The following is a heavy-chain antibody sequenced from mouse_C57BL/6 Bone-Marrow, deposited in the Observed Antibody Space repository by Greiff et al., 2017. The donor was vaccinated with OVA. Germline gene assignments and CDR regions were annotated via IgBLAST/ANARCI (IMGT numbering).Heavy chain of an antibody. CDR3: ASRYYGSSYFDY. Sequence: EVQLQESGPGLVKPSQSLSLTCSVTGYSITSGYYWNWIRQFPGNKLEWMGYISYDGSNNYNPSLKNRISITRDTSKNQFFLKLNSVTTEDTATYYCASRYYGSSYFDYWGQGTTLTVSS. CDR1: GYSITSGYY. CDR2: ISYDGSN. J-gene: IGHJ2*01. V-gene: IGHV3-6*01. D-gene: IGHD1-1*01.